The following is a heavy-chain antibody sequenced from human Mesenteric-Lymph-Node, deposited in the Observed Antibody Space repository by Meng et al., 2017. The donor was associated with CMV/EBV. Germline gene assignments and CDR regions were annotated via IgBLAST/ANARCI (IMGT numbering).Heavy chain of an antibody. D-gene: IGHD2-2*01. Sequence: SETLSLTCAVYGGSFSGYYWSWIRQPPGKGLEWIGEINHSGSTNYNPSLKSRVTISVDTSKNQFSLKLSSVTAADTAVYYCAREVPRSPGRIVVVPAATNWFDPWDQGTLVTVSS. J-gene: IGHJ5*02. CDR3: AREVPRSPGRIVVVPAATNWFDP. CDR2: INHSGST. CDR1: GGSFSGYY. V-gene: IGHV4-34*09.